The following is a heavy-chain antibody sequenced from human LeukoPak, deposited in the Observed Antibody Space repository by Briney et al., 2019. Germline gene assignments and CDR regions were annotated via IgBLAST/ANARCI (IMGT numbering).Heavy chain of an antibody. Sequence: PGGSLRLSCAASGFNFIGYSMTWVRRPPGKGLESVSSISSADNTYDADSVKGRFTVSRDNAGKSLYLQMDGLRPEDTAVYYCAREGYTYGHGVDFWGQGTLVTVSS. CDR2: ISSADNT. V-gene: IGHV3-69-1*01. CDR3: AREGYTYGHGVDF. D-gene: IGHD5-18*01. CDR1: GFNFIGYS. J-gene: IGHJ4*02.